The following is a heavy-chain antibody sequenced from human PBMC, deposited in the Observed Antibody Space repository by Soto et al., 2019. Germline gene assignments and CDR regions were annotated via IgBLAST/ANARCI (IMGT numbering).Heavy chain of an antibody. V-gene: IGHV3-30*18. D-gene: IGHD6-6*01. CDR2: ISYDGSDK. J-gene: IGHJ4*02. CDR1: GFTFSSSG. Sequence: QVQLVESGGGVVQPGTSLRLSCAASGFTFSSSGMHWVRQAPGKGLEWVALISYDGSDKYYADSVKGRFTISRDNSKNTLYLQMNSLRAEDTAVYYCAKARSSSWTFDYWGQGALVTVSS. CDR3: AKARSSSWTFDY.